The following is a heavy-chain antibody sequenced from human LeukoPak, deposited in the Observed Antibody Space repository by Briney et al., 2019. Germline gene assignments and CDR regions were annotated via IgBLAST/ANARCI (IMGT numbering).Heavy chain of an antibody. V-gene: IGHV4-59*01. CDR2: IYYSGST. CDR1: GGSISSYY. CDR3: ARVTAPEVIIDY. Sequence: SETLSLTCTVSGGSISSYYWSWIRQPPGKGLEGIGYIYYSGSTNYNPSLKSRVTISVDTSKNQFSLKLSSVTAADTAVYYCARVTAPEVIIDYWGQGTLVTVSS. J-gene: IGHJ4*02. D-gene: IGHD3-22*01.